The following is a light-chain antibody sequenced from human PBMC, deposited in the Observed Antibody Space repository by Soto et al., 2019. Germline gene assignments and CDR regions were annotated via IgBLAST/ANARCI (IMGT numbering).Light chain of an antibody. V-gene: IGKV3-20*01. CDR1: QSVSNNY. CDR2: GAS. J-gene: IGKJ1*01. CDR3: QQYGSSGT. Sequence: EIVFTNYPGTLSLSQGERATLSCRASQSVSNNYLAWYQQKPGQAPRLLIYGASNRATGIPDRFSGSGSGTDFTLTISRLEPEDFAVYYCQQYGSSGTFAQGTKVDI.